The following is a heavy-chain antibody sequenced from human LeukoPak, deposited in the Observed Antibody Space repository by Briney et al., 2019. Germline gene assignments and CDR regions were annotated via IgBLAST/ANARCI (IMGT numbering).Heavy chain of an antibody. V-gene: IGHV3-7*01. CDR3: ARSLSSSWYGSGY. CDR1: GFTFSSYW. Sequence: GGSLRLSCAASGFTFSSYWMSWVRQAPGKGLEWVANIKQDGSEKYYVDSVKGRFTISRDNAKNSLYLQMNSLRAEDTAVYYCARSLSSSWYGSGYWGQGTLVTVSS. CDR2: IKQDGSEK. J-gene: IGHJ4*02. D-gene: IGHD6-13*01.